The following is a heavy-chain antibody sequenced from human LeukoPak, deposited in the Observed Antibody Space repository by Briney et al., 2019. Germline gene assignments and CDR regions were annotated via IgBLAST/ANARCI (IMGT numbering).Heavy chain of an antibody. CDR3: ARVSFCSGSSCYAGHDY. J-gene: IGHJ4*02. Sequence: SVKVSCKASGGTFTSDAISWVRQAPGQGLEWMGRIIPIFGTANYAQKFQGRVTITADKSTSTAYMELSSLRSEDTAVYYCARVSFCSGSSCYAGHDYWGQGTLVTVSS. V-gene: IGHV1-69*06. CDR2: IIPIFGTA. D-gene: IGHD2-15*01. CDR1: GGTFTSDA.